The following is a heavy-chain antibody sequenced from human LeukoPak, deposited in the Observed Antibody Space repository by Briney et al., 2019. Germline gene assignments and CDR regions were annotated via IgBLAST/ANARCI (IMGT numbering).Heavy chain of an antibody. CDR1: GGSISTYF. D-gene: IGHD2-15*01. V-gene: IGHV4-59*01. J-gene: IGHJ5*02. Sequence: SETLSLTCTVSGGSISTYFWTWIRQFPGKGLEWIGYIYYTGTTSYNPSLKSRVTISVDTSKNQFSLSLSSVTAADTAVYYCARYHQPSGPNWLDRWGQGTLVTVPS. CDR3: ARYHQPSGPNWLDR. CDR2: IYYTGTT.